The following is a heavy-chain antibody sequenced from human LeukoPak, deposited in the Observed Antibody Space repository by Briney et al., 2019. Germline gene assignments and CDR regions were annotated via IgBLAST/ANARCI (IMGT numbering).Heavy chain of an antibody. CDR1: GFTFDDYA. Sequence: PGGSLRLSCAASGFTFDDYAMHWVRQAPGKGLEWVSLISWDGGSTYYADSVKGRFTISRDNAKNSLYLQMNSLRAEDTAVYYCARDSYSGSYYNWFDPWGQGTLVTVSS. D-gene: IGHD3-10*01. CDR2: ISWDGGST. V-gene: IGHV3-43D*03. J-gene: IGHJ5*02. CDR3: ARDSYSGSYYNWFDP.